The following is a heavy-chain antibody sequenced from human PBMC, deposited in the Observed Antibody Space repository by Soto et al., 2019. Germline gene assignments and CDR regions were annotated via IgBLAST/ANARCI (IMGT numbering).Heavy chain of an antibody. CDR3: AKAEVLRYFDWLLPTFDH. V-gene: IGHV3-23*01. J-gene: IGHJ4*02. CDR1: GFTFSSDS. D-gene: IGHD3-9*01. CDR2: ISGSGGST. Sequence: XGSLRVTCAASGFTFSSDSMSWVRQAPGKGLDWVSAISGSGGSTYYADSVKGRFTISRDNSKNTLYLQMNSLRAEDTAVYYCAKAEVLRYFDWLLPTFDHWGQGTLVTVSS.